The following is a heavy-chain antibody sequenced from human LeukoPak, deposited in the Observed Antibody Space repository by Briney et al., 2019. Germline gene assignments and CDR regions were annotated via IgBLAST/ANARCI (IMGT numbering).Heavy chain of an antibody. Sequence: GGSLRLSCAASGFTFSSYAMRWVRQAPGKGLEWVAVISYDGSNKYYADSVKGRFTISRDNSKNTLYLQMNSLRAEDTAVYYCARSYDSSGPFDYWGQGTLVTVSS. D-gene: IGHD3-22*01. CDR2: ISYDGSNK. CDR3: ARSYDSSGPFDY. CDR1: GFTFSSYA. J-gene: IGHJ4*02. V-gene: IGHV3-30*04.